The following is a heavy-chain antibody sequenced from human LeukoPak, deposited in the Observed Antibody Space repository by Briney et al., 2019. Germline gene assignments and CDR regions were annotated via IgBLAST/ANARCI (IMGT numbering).Heavy chain of an antibody. D-gene: IGHD3-9*01. J-gene: IGHJ5*02. Sequence: GSVKVSCKASGYTFTSYDINWVRQATGQGLEWMGWMNPNSGNIGYAQKFQGRVTMTRNTSISTAYMELSSLRSEDTAVYYCARGRRGQRLTGYPHNWFDPWGQGTLVTVSS. CDR3: ARGRRGQRLTGYPHNWFDP. V-gene: IGHV1-8*01. CDR2: MNPNSGNI. CDR1: GYTFTSYD.